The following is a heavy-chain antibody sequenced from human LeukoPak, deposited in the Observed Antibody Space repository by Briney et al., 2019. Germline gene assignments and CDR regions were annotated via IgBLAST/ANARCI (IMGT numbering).Heavy chain of an antibody. CDR2: ISGSGGST. Sequence: GGSLRLSCAASGFTFSSDAMSWVRQAPGKGLEWVSAISGSGGSTYYADSVKGRFTISRDNSKNTLYLQMNSLRAEDTAVYYCAKAISSGWQPFDYWGQGTLVTVSS. D-gene: IGHD6-19*01. V-gene: IGHV3-23*01. CDR1: GFTFSSDA. J-gene: IGHJ4*02. CDR3: AKAISSGWQPFDY.